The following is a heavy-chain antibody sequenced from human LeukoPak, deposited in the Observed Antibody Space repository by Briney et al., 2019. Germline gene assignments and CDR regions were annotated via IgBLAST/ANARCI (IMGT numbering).Heavy chain of an antibody. D-gene: IGHD1-26*01. J-gene: IGHJ4*02. CDR2: IRYDGSNK. CDR3: AKVGGSGSYYAYYFDY. V-gene: IGHV3-30*02. Sequence: GGSLRLSCAASGFTFSSYGMHWVGQAPGKGLEWVAFIRYDGSNKYYADSVKGRFTISRDNSKNTLYLQMNSLRAEDTAVYYCAKVGGSGSYYAYYFDYWGQGTLVTVSS. CDR1: GFTFSSYG.